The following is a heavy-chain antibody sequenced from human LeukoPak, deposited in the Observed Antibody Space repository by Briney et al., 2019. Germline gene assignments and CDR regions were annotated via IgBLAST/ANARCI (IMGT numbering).Heavy chain of an antibody. Sequence: GASVKVSCKASDYTFTSYGISWVRQAPGQGLEWMGWISPYSDNTNYAQNLQGRVTMTTDTSTSTAYMELRSLTSDDTAMYYCTRGGPFSIAAARAGYFDYWGQGTLVTVSS. D-gene: IGHD6-13*01. CDR3: TRGGPFSIAAARAGYFDY. J-gene: IGHJ4*02. CDR1: DYTFTSYG. V-gene: IGHV1-18*01. CDR2: ISPYSDNT.